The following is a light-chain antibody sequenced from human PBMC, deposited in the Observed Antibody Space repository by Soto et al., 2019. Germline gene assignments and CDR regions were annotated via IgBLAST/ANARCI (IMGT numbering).Light chain of an antibody. J-gene: IGLJ1*01. CDR2: DVS. Sequence: TQPASVSGSPGQSITISCTGTNIDVGGYNYVSWYQQHPGKAPRLIISDVSNRPSGVSNRFSGSKSGNTASLTISGLQAEDEADYYYNSYRSTSARYVFGTGTKVTVL. V-gene: IGLV2-14*01. CDR1: NIDVGGYNY. CDR3: NSYRSTSARYV.